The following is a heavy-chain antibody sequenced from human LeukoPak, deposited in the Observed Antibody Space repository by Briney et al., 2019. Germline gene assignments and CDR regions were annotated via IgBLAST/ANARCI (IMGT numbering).Heavy chain of an antibody. V-gene: IGHV3-23*01. CDR1: GFTFSSYA. Sequence: GGSLRLSCTASGFTFSSYAMSWVRQAPGKGLEWVSVISGSGGSTYYADSVKGRFTISRDNSKSTLYLQMNSLRAEDTAVYYCAKGYGSGSYDYWGQGTLVTVSS. CDR2: ISGSGGST. D-gene: IGHD3-10*01. CDR3: AKGYGSGSYDY. J-gene: IGHJ4*02.